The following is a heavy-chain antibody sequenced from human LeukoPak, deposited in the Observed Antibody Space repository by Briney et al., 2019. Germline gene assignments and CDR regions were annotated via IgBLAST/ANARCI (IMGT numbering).Heavy chain of an antibody. CDR1: GFTFSDYG. V-gene: IGHV3-64*01. D-gene: IGHD4-17*01. CDR2: ISSTGTYT. J-gene: IGHJ3*02. Sequence: GGSLRLSCVGSGFTFSDYGIYWVRQAPGKGLEHVSAISSTGTYTYYANSVRGRFTISRDNSKNTLYLQMGSLRAEDMAVYYCARGPTVTSLNAFDMWGQGTMVTVSS. CDR3: ARGPTVTSLNAFDM.